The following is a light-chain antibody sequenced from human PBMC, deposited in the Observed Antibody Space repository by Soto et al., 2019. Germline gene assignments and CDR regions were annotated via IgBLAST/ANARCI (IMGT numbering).Light chain of an antibody. CDR3: QAWDSSTYV. CDR1: KLGDKY. Sequence: SSELTQPPSVFVSPGQTASITCSGDKLGDKYACWYQQKPGQSPVLVIYQDSKRPSGIPERFSGSNSGNTATLTISGTQAMDEADYYCQAWDSSTYVFGTGTKLTVL. V-gene: IGLV3-1*01. J-gene: IGLJ1*01. CDR2: QDS.